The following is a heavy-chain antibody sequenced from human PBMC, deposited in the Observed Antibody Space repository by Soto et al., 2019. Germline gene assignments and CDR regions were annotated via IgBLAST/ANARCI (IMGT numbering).Heavy chain of an antibody. Sequence: GGSLRLSCAASGFTFSDYYMSWIRQAPGKGLEWVSYISSSGSTIYYADSVKGRFTISRDNAKNSLYLQMNSLRAEDTAVYYCARFPGNVNIVATIGGYFDYWGQGTLVTVSS. V-gene: IGHV3-11*01. D-gene: IGHD5-12*01. J-gene: IGHJ4*02. CDR2: ISSSGSTI. CDR3: ARFPGNVNIVATIGGYFDY. CDR1: GFTFSDYY.